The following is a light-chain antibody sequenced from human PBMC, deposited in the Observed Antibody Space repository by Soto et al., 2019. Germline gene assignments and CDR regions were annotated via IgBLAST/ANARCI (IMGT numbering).Light chain of an antibody. CDR3: QQSYSTPQT. V-gene: IGKV1-39*01. CDR1: QSISSY. Sequence: DIQMTQSPSSLSASVGDRVTITCRASQSISSYLNWYQQKPGKAPKLLIYAASSLQSGVPSRFSGSGSGTDFTLTISSLQPEDFATYYCQQSYSTPQTVGRGTKVEIK. J-gene: IGKJ4*02. CDR2: AAS.